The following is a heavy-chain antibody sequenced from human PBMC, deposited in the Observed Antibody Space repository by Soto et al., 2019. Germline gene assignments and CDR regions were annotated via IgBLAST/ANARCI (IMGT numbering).Heavy chain of an antibody. CDR2: ISSSSSTI. D-gene: IGHD6-19*01. CDR1: GFTFSSYS. Sequence: GGSLRLSCAASGFTFSSYSMNWVRQAPGKGLEWVSYISSSSSTIYYADSVKGRFTISRDNAKNSLYLQMNSLRAEDTAGYYCARDEFGSGWGGGIDYWGQGTLVTVSS. J-gene: IGHJ4*02. CDR3: ARDEFGSGWGGGIDY. V-gene: IGHV3-48*01.